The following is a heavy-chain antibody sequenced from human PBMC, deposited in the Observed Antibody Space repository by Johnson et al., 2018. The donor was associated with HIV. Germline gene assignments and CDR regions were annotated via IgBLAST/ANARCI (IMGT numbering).Heavy chain of an antibody. D-gene: IGHD3-3*01. V-gene: IGHV3-9*01. CDR1: GFTFSSYA. Sequence: VQLVESGGGVVQPGGSLRLSCAASGFTFSSYAMHWVRQAPGQGLEWVSGISWNSGSIGYVDSVKGRFTISRDNAKHSLYLQMNSLRAEDTAVYYCARMEYYDFWSAPGAFDIWGQGTMVTVSS. J-gene: IGHJ3*02. CDR3: ARMEYYDFWSAPGAFDI. CDR2: ISWNSGSI.